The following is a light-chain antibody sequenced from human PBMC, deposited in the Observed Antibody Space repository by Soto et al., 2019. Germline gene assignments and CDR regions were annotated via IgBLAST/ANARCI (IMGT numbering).Light chain of an antibody. CDR1: QGIGNY. Sequence: DIQMTQSPSSLSASVGDRVTITCRASQGIGNYLAWYQQKPGKVPKLLIYTSSTLQSGVPSRFSGSGSGTDFTLTISNLQPEDVATYYCQKHNAAPLTFGGGKKVEIK. CDR2: TSS. V-gene: IGKV1-27*01. J-gene: IGKJ4*01. CDR3: QKHNAAPLT.